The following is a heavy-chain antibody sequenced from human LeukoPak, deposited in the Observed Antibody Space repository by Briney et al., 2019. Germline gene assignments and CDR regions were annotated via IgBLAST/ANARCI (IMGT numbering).Heavy chain of an antibody. J-gene: IGHJ6*03. CDR3: ARDGVVGATRESYYYYMDV. Sequence: SQTLSLTCTVSGGSISSGSYYWSWIRQPAGKGLEWIGRIYTSGSTNYYPSLKSRVTISVDTSKNQFSLKLSSVTAADTAVYYCARDGVVGATRESYYYYMDVWGKGTTVTVSS. CDR2: IYTSGST. CDR1: GGSISSGSYY. V-gene: IGHV4-61*02. D-gene: IGHD1-26*01.